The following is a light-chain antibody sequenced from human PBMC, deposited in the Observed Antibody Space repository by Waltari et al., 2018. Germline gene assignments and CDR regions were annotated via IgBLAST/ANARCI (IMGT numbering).Light chain of an antibody. J-gene: IGKJ1*01. Sequence: IVLTQSPGTLSLSPGERATLSCRASPSIASRYLAWYQQIPGQAPRLLIYSASNRASGVPDRFSGSGSRTDFTLTISRLEPEDFALYYCQHYGTSRTFGQGSKVEMK. CDR3: QHYGTSRT. CDR2: SAS. CDR1: PSIASRY. V-gene: IGKV3-20*01.